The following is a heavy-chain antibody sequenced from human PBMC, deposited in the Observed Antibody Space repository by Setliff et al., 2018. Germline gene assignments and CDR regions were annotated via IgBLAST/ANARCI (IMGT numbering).Heavy chain of an antibody. J-gene: IGHJ4*02. CDR1: GYTFSDYW. CDR2: IYPGDSDT. D-gene: IGHD3-3*01. Sequence: GESLKISCRGSGYTFSDYWIGWVRQMPGKGLEWMGIIYPGDSDTRYSPSFQGQVTFSADKSISTAYLQWSSLKASGTATYYCARDTNYEGAYDSWGQGTLVTVSS. CDR3: ARDTNYEGAYDS. V-gene: IGHV5-51*01.